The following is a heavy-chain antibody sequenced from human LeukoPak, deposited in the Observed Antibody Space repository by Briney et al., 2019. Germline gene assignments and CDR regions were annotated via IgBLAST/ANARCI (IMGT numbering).Heavy chain of an antibody. J-gene: IGHJ4*02. D-gene: IGHD5-12*01. CDR1: VFTLTSDA. CDR2: MSGSVGST. CDR3: AKDFGGRGYSGYDPLDY. Sequence: TLRLSSALSVFTLTSDAISWGPQAPGPRLEWVSAMSGSVGSTYYADSANGRFTISRDNSKNTLYLQRNRLRAEDRAVYYCAKDFGGRGYSGYDPLDYWGQGTLVTVSS. V-gene: IGHV3-23*01.